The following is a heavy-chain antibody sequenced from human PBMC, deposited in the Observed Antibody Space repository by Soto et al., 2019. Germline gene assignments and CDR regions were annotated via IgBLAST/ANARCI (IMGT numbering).Heavy chain of an antibody. J-gene: IGHJ3*01. D-gene: IGHD1-7*01. CDR3: ARSLPGTYGAFDL. CDR1: EFTFRSYW. CDR2: ISGDGSST. V-gene: IGHV3-74*01. Sequence: PGGSLRLSCAAPEFTFRSYWMHWVRQSPGKGLVWVSRISGDGSSTNYADSVKGRFTISRDNAKNTVYLQIDSLRAEDTAVYYCARSLPGTYGAFDLWGQGTMVTVSS.